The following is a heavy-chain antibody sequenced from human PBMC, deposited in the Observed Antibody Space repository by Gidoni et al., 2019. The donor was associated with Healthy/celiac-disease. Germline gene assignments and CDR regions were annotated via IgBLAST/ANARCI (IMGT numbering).Heavy chain of an antibody. V-gene: IGHV3-21*01. Sequence: AASGFTFSSYSMNWVRQAPGKGLEWVSSISSSSSYIYYADSVKGRFTISRDNAKNSLYLQMNSLRAEDTAVYYCARDWGDCSSTSCYLPGMDVWGQGTTVTVSS. CDR3: ARDWGDCSSTSCYLPGMDV. CDR2: ISSSSSYI. D-gene: IGHD2-2*01. CDR1: GFTFSSYS. J-gene: IGHJ6*02.